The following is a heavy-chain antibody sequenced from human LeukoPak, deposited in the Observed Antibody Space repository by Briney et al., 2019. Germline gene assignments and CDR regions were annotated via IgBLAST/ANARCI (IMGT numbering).Heavy chain of an antibody. Sequence: PSETLSLTCTVSGGSFSSDSYYWSWIRQPAGKGLEWIGRIYASGSTNYNPSLKSRVTISLDTSKNQFSLKLNSVTAADTAVYYCARGRSYSSSSAAWFDPWGQGTLVSVSS. J-gene: IGHJ5*02. CDR1: GGSFSSDSYY. CDR3: ARGRSYSSSSAAWFDP. V-gene: IGHV4-61*02. CDR2: IYASGST. D-gene: IGHD6-6*01.